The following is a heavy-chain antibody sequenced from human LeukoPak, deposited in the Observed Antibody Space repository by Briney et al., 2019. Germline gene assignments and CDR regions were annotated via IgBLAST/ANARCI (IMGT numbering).Heavy chain of an antibody. CDR2: ISSSSSYI. V-gene: IGHV3-21*01. D-gene: IGHD5-18*01. CDR3: ARVQRGYSYVFLCDY. J-gene: IGHJ4*02. Sequence: GGSLRLSCAASGFTFSSYSMNWVRQAPGKGLEWVSSISSSSSYIYYADSVKGRFTISRDNAKNSLYLQMNSLRAEDTAVYYCARVQRGYSYVFLCDYWGQVTLVTVSS. CDR1: GFTFSSYS.